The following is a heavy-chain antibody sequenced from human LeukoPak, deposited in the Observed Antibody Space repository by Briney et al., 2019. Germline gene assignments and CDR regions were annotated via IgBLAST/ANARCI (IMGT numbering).Heavy chain of an antibody. V-gene: IGHV1-2*02. D-gene: IGHD7-27*01. J-gene: IGHJ3*01. CDR2: INPNSGGT. Sequence: ASVKVSCKASGYTFTGYYMHWVRQAPGQGLEWMGWINPNSGGTNFPQKFQGRVTMSRDTSISTAYMELSRLRYDDTAVYYCASNWGSASDAFDVWGQGTMATVSS. CDR3: ASNWGSASDAFDV. CDR1: GYTFTGYY.